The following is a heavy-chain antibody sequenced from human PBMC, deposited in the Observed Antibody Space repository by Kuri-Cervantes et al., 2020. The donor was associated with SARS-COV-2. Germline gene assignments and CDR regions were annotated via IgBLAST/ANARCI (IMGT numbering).Heavy chain of an antibody. CDR3: AREGPGTVKLLGYFDY. V-gene: IGHV3-13*04. Sequence: GESLKISCAASGFTFSSYDMHWVRQATGKGLEWVSAIGTAGDTYYPGSVKGRFTISRENAKNSLYLQMNSLRAGDTAVYYCAREGPGTVKLLGYFDYWGQGNLV. J-gene: IGHJ4*01. D-gene: IGHD4-11*01. CDR1: GFTFSSYD. CDR2: IGTAGDT.